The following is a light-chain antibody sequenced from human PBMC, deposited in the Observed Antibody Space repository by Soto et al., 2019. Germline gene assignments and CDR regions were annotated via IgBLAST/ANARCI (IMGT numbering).Light chain of an antibody. CDR2: GNS. CDR3: QSYDSSLSGVV. V-gene: IGLV1-40*01. J-gene: IGLJ2*01. Sequence: QSVLTQPPSVSGAPGQRVTISCTGSSSNIGAGYDVHWYQQLPGTAPKLVIYGNSNRTSGVPDRFSGSKSGTSASLAITGLKDEDEADYYCQSYDSSLSGVVFGGGTKLTVL. CDR1: SSNIGAGYD.